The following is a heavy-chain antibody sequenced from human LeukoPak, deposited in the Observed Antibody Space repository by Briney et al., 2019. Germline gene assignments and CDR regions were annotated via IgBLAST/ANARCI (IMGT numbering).Heavy chain of an antibody. Sequence: SETLSLTCTVSGGSISSSSYYWGWIRQPPGKGLEWIGSIYYSGSTYYNPSLKSRVTISVDTSKNQFSLKLSSVTAADTAVYYCARTRIAADWIRGLLSIDPWGQGTLVTVSS. CDR2: IYYSGST. V-gene: IGHV4-39*01. D-gene: IGHD6-13*01. J-gene: IGHJ5*02. CDR1: GGSISSSSYY. CDR3: ARTRIAADWIRGLLSIDP.